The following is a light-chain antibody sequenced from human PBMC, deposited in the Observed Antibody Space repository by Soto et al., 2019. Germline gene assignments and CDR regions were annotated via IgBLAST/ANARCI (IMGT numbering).Light chain of an antibody. V-gene: IGLV2-23*02. CDR3: CSYAGSSTQSYV. CDR2: EVS. CDR1: NSDVGSYNL. Sequence: QSVLTQPASVSGSPGQSITISCTGTNSDVGSYNLVSWYQQHPGKATKVIIYEVSERPSGVSDRFSGSKSGNTASLMISGLQAEDEADYYCCSYAGSSTQSYVFGSGTKVPVL. J-gene: IGLJ1*01.